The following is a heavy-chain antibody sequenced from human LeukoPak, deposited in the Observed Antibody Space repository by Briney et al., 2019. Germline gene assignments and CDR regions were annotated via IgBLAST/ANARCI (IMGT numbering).Heavy chain of an antibody. V-gene: IGHV5-51*01. CDR1: GYSFTSYW. J-gene: IGHJ5*02. CDR2: IYPGDSDT. D-gene: IGHD2-8*01. Sequence: GESLKISCKGSGYSFTSYWIGWVRQMPGKGLEWMGIIYPGDSDTRYSPSFQGQVTISADKSISTAYLQWSSLKASDTAMYYCARTEYCTNGLCFGGVEFHPWGQGTLVTVSS. CDR3: ARTEYCTNGLCFGGVEFHP.